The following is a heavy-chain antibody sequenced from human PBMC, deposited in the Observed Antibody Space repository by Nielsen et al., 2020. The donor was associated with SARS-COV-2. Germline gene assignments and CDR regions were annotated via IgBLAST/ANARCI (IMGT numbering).Heavy chain of an antibody. D-gene: IGHD3-22*01. CDR1: GGSISSSSYY. V-gene: IGHV4-39*07. CDR2: IYYSGST. CDR3: ARATPYDSSGYYRSYWYFDL. J-gene: IGHJ2*01. Sequence: SETLSLTCTVSGGSISSSSYYWGWIRQPPGKGLEWIGSIYYSGSTNYNPSLKSRVTISVDTSKNQFSLKLSSVTAADTAVYYCARATPYDSSGYYRSYWYFDLWGRGTLVTVSS.